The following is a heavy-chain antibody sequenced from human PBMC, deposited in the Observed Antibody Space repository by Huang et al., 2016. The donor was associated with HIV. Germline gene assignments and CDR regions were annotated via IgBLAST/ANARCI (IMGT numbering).Heavy chain of an antibody. J-gene: IGHJ3*02. Sequence: QVQLQESGPGLVKPSETLSLTCNVSGGSISRYFWTWIRQPPRKGLEWVGYIYHSGSTNYKPSLKRRLSVSVDASKNQISLKPTAAGAADTAVYYCARVLWLEEVLLTRPNAFDIWGQGTMVTISS. CDR1: GGSISRYF. V-gene: IGHV4-59*13. CDR2: IYHSGST. D-gene: IGHD2-21*01. CDR3: ARVLWLEEVLLTRPNAFDI.